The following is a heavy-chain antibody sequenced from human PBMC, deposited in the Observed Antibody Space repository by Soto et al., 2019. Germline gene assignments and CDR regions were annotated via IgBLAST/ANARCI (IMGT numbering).Heavy chain of an antibody. CDR1: GVSISNGGYY. Sequence: PSETLSLTCSVSGVSISNGGYYWNWIRQHPGKGLEWIGYIDDTGATYYNPSLRSRASMSVDTSRNQFSLRLTSVTAADTAIYYCAREMYTTRFDFWGPGTLVTVSS. D-gene: IGHD1-1*01. CDR3: AREMYTTRFDF. V-gene: IGHV4-31*03. CDR2: IDDTGAT. J-gene: IGHJ4*02.